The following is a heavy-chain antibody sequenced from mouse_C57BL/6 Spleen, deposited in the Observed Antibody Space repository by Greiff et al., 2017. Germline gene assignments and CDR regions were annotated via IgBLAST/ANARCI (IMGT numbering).Heavy chain of an antibody. D-gene: IGHD4-1*01. Sequence: EVMLVESGGGLVKPGGSLKLSCAASGFTFSSYAMSWVRQTPEKRLEWVATISDGGSYTYYPDNVKGRFTISRDNAENNLYLQMSHLKSEDTAMYYCARDIWDYWYFDVWGTGTTVTVSS. CDR3: ARDIWDYWYFDV. V-gene: IGHV5-4*01. CDR2: ISDGGSYT. J-gene: IGHJ1*03. CDR1: GFTFSSYA.